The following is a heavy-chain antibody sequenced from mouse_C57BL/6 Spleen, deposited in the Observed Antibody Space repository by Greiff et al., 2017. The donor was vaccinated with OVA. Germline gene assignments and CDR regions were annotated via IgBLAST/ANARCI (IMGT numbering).Heavy chain of an antibody. V-gene: IGHV1-76*01. CDR1: GYTFTDYY. CDR2: IYPGSGNT. J-gene: IGHJ2*01. Sequence: VQLQQSGAELVRPGASVKLSCKASGYTFTDYYINWVKQRPGQGLEWIARIYPGSGNTYYNEKFKGKATLTAEKSSSTAYMQLSSLTSEDSAVYFCARGNTVVAQYFDYWGQGTTLTVSS. D-gene: IGHD1-1*01. CDR3: ARGNTVVAQYFDY.